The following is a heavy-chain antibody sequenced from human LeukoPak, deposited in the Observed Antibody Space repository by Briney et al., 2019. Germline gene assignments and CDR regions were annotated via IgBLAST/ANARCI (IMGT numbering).Heavy chain of an antibody. D-gene: IGHD4-11*01. CDR2: ISYDGSNK. CDR3: AKDRATVIYYYMDV. CDR1: GFTFSSYA. V-gene: IGHV3-30-3*01. J-gene: IGHJ6*03. Sequence: GRSLRLSCAASGFTFSSYAMHWVRQAPGKGLEWVAVISYDGSNKYYADSVKGRFTISRDNSKNTLYLQMNSLRAEDTAVYYCAKDRATVIYYYMDVWGKGTTVTVSS.